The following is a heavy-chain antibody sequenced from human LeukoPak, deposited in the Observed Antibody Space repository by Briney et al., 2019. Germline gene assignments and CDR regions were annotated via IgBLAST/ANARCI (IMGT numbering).Heavy chain of an antibody. D-gene: IGHD1-26*01. CDR1: GFIFSSYA. J-gene: IGHJ4*02. CDR2: ISGSGDST. V-gene: IGHV3-23*01. CDR3: AKAVGGTFDY. Sequence: PGGSLRLSCAASGFIFSSYAMNWVRQAPGKGLEWVSVISGSGDSTYYTDSVKGRFTISRDNSKNTLFLQMNSLRPEDTALYYCAKAVGGTFDYWGQGPLVTVSS.